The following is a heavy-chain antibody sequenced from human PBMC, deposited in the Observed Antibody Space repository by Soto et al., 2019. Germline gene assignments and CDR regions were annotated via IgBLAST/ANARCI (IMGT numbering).Heavy chain of an antibody. J-gene: IGHJ4*02. CDR2: INHSGST. Sequence: LSLTCAVYGGSFSGYYWSWIRQPPGKGLEWIGEINHSGSTNYNPSLKSRVTISVDTSKNQFSLKLSSVTAADTAVYYCASRLRGRLVDYWGQGTLVTVSS. D-gene: IGHD3-10*01. V-gene: IGHV4-34*01. CDR3: ASRLRGRLVDY. CDR1: GGSFSGYY.